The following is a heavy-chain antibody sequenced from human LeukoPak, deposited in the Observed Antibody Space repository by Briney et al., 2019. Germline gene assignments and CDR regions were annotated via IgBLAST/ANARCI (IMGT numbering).Heavy chain of an antibody. CDR3: AKSGGFFDT. Sequence: GGSLRLSCAVSGFTFTNYWMTWVRQAPGKGLEWVANVEQDGSDKYYVDSAVGRFTISRDNAQNLLYLHMNSLRAEDTGVYYCAKSGGFFDTWGQGTLVTVSS. CDR2: VEQDGSDK. D-gene: IGHD1-26*01. J-gene: IGHJ4*02. V-gene: IGHV3-7*01. CDR1: GFTFTNYW.